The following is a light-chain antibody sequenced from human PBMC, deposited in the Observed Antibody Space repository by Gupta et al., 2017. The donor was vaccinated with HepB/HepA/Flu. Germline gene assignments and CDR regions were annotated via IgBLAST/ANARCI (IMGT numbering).Light chain of an antibody. CDR1: ALPKQY. CDR2: KDS. Sequence: SYELTQPPSLSVSPGQTARITCSGDALPKQYAYWYQQKPGQAPVLVIYKDSERHSGIPERFSGSSSGTTVTLTISGVQAEEEADYYCQSADSSGTYQVVFGGGTKLTVL. V-gene: IGLV3-25*02. CDR3: QSADSSGTYQVV. J-gene: IGLJ2*01.